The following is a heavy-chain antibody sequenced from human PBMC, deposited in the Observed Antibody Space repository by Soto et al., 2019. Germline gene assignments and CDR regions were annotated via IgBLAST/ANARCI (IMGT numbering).Heavy chain of an antibody. D-gene: IGHD5-12*01. J-gene: IGHJ3*02. CDR2: IFHSGST. CDR1: SGSISSSNW. CDR3: ARDNYSGYGDGAFDI. V-gene: IGHV4-4*02. Sequence: QVQLQESGPGLVKPSGTLSLTCAVSSGSISSSNWWSWVRQPPGKGLEWIGEIFHSGSTNYNPSLKSRVTISVDKSKNQFSLKLSSVTAADTAVYYCARDNYSGYGDGAFDIWGQGTMVTVSS.